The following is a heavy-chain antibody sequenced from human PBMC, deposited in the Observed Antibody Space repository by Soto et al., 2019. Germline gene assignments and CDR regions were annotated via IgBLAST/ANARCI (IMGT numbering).Heavy chain of an antibody. V-gene: IGHV3-48*01. CDR2: ISSSSSTI. J-gene: IGHJ3*02. CDR3: ASGWTTVTTKLLDI. CDR1: GFTFSSYS. D-gene: IGHD4-17*01. Sequence: ESGGGLVQPGGSLRLSCAASGFTFSSYSMNWVRQAPGKGLEWVSYISSSSSTIYYADSVKGRFTISRDNAKNSLYLQMNSLRAEDTAVYYCASGWTTVTTKLLDIWGQGTMVTVSS.